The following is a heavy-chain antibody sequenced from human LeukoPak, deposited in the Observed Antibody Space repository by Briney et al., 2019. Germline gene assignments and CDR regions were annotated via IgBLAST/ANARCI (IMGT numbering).Heavy chain of an antibody. D-gene: IGHD2-2*01. Sequence: GGSLRLSCAACGFTFSDYWMAWVRQAPGKGLECVANIMQDGSEKYFVDSVKGRFTISRDNAKNSLYLRMNSLRAEDTAVYYCARSTRALVPTADDAFDLWGQGTMVTVSS. J-gene: IGHJ3*01. V-gene: IGHV3-7*01. CDR2: IMQDGSEK. CDR1: GFTFSDYW. CDR3: ARSTRALVPTADDAFDL.